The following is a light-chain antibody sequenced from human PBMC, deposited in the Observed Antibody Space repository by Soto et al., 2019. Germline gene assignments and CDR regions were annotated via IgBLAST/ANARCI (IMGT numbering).Light chain of an antibody. J-gene: IGKJ1*01. CDR2: DAS. CDR1: QSISNW. Sequence: DIQMTQSPSTLSASVGDRVTITCRASQSISNWLAWYQQKPGKAPKLLIYDASNLESGVPSRFSASGSGTEFTLTISCLQPDDFATYYCQQYNNMGTFGQGTKVDIK. CDR3: QQYNNMGT. V-gene: IGKV1-5*01.